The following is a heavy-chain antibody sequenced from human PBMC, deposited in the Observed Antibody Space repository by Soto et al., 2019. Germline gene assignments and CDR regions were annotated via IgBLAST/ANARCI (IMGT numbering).Heavy chain of an antibody. CDR3: ARPYFYGAGSYFGYFDY. Sequence: QLRLQESGPGLVKPSATLSLTCTVSGGSIGSSAFYWSWLRQPPGKGLEWIGSISYSGRPYYNPSVQSRVTISVDPSENHFSLKVTSVTAADAAVYYCARPYFYGAGSYFGYFDYWGQGILVTVSS. V-gene: IGHV4-39*02. CDR1: GGSIGSSAFY. J-gene: IGHJ4*02. CDR2: ISYSGRP. D-gene: IGHD3-10*01.